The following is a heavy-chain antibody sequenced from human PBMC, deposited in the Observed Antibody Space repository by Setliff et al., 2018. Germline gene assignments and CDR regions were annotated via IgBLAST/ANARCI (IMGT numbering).Heavy chain of an antibody. CDR2: IYHSGST. V-gene: IGHV4-38-2*02. Sequence: PSETLSLTCTVSGYSISSGYYWGWIRQPPGKGLEWIGSIYHSGSTYYNPSLKSRVTISVDTSKNQFSLKLSSVTAADTAVYYCARGSAAALSNWGQGTLVTV. CDR1: GYSISSGYY. J-gene: IGHJ4*02. D-gene: IGHD6-13*01. CDR3: ARGSAAALSN.